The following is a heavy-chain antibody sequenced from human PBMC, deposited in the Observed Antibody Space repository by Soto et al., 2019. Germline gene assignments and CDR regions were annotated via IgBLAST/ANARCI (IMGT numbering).Heavy chain of an antibody. D-gene: IGHD3-22*01. CDR2: INPNSGGTT. Sequence: GASVKVSCKASGYTFTGYYMHWVRQAPGQGLGWMGWINPNSGGTTIYAQKFQGRVTMTRDTSTHTFYMELSSLRSEDTAMYYCARVGYSSTGTTFHYHGLDVWGQGTTVT. V-gene: IGHV1-2*02. CDR1: GYTFTGYY. J-gene: IGHJ6*02. CDR3: ARVGYSSTGTTFHYHGLDV.